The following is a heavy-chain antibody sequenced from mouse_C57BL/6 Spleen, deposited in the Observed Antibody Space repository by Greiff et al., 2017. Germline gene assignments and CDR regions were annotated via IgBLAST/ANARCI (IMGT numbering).Heavy chain of an antibody. CDR2: ISSGSSTI. CDR1: GFTFSDYG. Sequence: EVKLMESGGGLVKPGGSLKLSCAASGFTFSDYGMHWVRQAPEKGLEWVAYISSGSSTIYYADTVKGRFTISRDNAKNTLFLQMTSLRSEDTAMYYCARRDYMAMDYWGQGTSVTVSS. CDR3: ARRDYMAMDY. D-gene: IGHD1-3*01. V-gene: IGHV5-17*01. J-gene: IGHJ4*01.